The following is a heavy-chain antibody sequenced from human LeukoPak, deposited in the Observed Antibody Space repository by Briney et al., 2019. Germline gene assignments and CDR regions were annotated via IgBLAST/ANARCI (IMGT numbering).Heavy chain of an antibody. D-gene: IGHD6-13*01. J-gene: IGHJ4*02. Sequence: GGSLRLSCAASGFTVSSNNMNWVRQAPGKGLEWVSVIYSGGGTYYADSVKGRFTISRDNSKNTVYLQMNSLRAEDTAVYYCARDRSGIAAPDYWGQGTLVTVSS. CDR2: IYSGGGT. CDR3: ARDRSGIAAPDY. V-gene: IGHV3-53*01. CDR1: GFTVSSNN.